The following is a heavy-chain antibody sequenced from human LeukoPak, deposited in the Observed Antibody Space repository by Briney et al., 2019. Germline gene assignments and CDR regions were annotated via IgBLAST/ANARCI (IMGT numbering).Heavy chain of an antibody. CDR3: VSASRFYDDSDAYFQH. Sequence: GASVKVSFKASGYTFTGYYMHGVRQAPGQGRERMGWINPNRGFTNYAQKFHGRVTITRDKSISTAYMEMSALRSADMTGWYCVSASRFYDDSDAYFQHWGQGTLVTVSS. CDR2: INPNRGFT. CDR1: GYTFTGYY. D-gene: IGHD3-22*01. J-gene: IGHJ1*01. V-gene: IGHV1-2*02.